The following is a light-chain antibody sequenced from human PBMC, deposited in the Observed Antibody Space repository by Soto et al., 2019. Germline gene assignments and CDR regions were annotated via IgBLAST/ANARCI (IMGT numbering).Light chain of an antibody. CDR1: SSDVGGYNY. CDR2: DVS. J-gene: IGLJ1*01. Sequence: QSVLTQPASVSGSPGQSITISCTGTSSDVGGYNYVSWYQQHPGKAPKLMIYDVSNRPSGVSNRFSGSKSGHTATLTISGLQAEDEADYYCSSYTSSSTPLYVFGTGTKLTVL. V-gene: IGLV2-14*01. CDR3: SSYTSSSTPLYV.